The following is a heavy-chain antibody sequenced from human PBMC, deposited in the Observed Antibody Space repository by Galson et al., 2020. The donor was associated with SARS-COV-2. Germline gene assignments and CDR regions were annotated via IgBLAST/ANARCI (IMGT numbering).Heavy chain of an antibody. D-gene: IGHD3-22*01. CDR2: ISYDGSNK. CDR1: GFTFSSYG. CDR3: AKPPPSYYYDSSGWVDY. J-gene: IGHJ4*02. V-gene: IGHV3-30*18. Sequence: TGGSLRLSCAASGFTFSSYGKHWVRQAPGKGLEWVAVISYDGSNKYYADSVKGRFTISRDNSKNTLYLQMNSLRAEDTAVYYCAKPPPSYYYDSSGWVDYLCQVTLVTVSS.